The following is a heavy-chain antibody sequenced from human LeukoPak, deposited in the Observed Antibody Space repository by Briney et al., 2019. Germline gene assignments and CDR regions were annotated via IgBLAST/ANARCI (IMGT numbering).Heavy chain of an antibody. D-gene: IGHD1-26*01. V-gene: IGHV1-46*01. CDR3: ARGGGTYYDVLGSDWGDN. CDR2: INTSSGST. Sequence: GASVKVSCKASGYTFTTYYIHWVRQAPGQGLEWMGIINTSSGSTSYTQRFQGRVTMTRDTSTSTVYMELSSLRSEDTAVYYCARGGGTYYDVLGSDWGDNWGQGTLVTVSS. CDR1: GYTFTTYY. J-gene: IGHJ4*02.